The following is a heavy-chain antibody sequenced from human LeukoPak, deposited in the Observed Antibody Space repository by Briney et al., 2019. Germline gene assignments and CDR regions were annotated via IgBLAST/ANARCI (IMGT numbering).Heavy chain of an antibody. CDR3: ARVARLGEFSYNFDY. J-gene: IGHJ4*02. CDR2: IIPIFGSS. V-gene: IGHV1-69*01. D-gene: IGHD3-16*02. Sequence: SVKVSCKTSGGTFSTYAINWVRQAPGQGLEWMGGIIPIFGSSNYAQKFQGRVTITADESTSTAYMEVSSLRSEDTAIYYCARVARLGEFSYNFDYWGQGTLVTVSS. CDR1: GGTFSTYA.